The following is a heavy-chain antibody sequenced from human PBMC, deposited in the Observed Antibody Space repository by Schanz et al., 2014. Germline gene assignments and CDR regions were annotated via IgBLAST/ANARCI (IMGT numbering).Heavy chain of an antibody. CDR2: IIPILDIT. Sequence: QVQLVQSGAEVKKPGSSVKVSCKASGGTFSSFAIFWVRQAPGQGLEWMGTIIPILDITNYAQKFQGRVTIAGEKSTSTAYMELSNLRSEDTAVYYCARAGQDYSDSSGYATYYFGNWGQGTLVTVSS. CDR1: GGTFSSFA. CDR3: ARAGQDYSDSSGYATYYFGN. V-gene: IGHV1-69*04. D-gene: IGHD3-22*01. J-gene: IGHJ4*02.